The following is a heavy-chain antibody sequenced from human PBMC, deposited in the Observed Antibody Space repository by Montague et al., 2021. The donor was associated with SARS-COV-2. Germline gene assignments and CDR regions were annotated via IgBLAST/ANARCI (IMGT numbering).Heavy chain of an antibody. Sequence: SQRLSCAASGFNFPRYCMHWVRQSPGQGPEWVARICDGVRRISYADSVRDRFTVSRDNAKNTLSLLMNNLSGEDTAVYYCVRDGGDDKHDWWFDLWGRGTHVSVSS. CDR2: ICDGVRRI. CDR3: VRDGGDDKHDWWFDL. CDR1: GFNFPRYC. D-gene: IGHD2-21*02. J-gene: IGHJ2*01. V-gene: IGHV3-74*01.